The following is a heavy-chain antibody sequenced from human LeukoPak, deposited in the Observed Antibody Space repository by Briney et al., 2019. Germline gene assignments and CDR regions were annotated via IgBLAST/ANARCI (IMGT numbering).Heavy chain of an antibody. CDR1: GFTFSNYA. CDR3: AKDALFGSGSYGVCSDS. J-gene: IGHJ4*02. D-gene: IGHD3-10*01. V-gene: IGHV3-23*01. Sequence: PGGSLRLSCAASGFTFSNYAMSWVRQAPGKGLEWVSVISGSGGSTYYADSVKGRFTISRDNSKNTLSLQMNSLRAADTAVYYCAKDALFGSGSYGVCSDSWGQGSLVTVSS. CDR2: ISGSGGST.